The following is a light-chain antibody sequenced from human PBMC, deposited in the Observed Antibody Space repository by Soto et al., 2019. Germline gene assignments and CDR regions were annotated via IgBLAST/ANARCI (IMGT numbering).Light chain of an antibody. V-gene: IGLV1-40*01. Sequence: QLVLTQPPSVSGAPGQRVTISCTGSSSNIGAGYDVHWYQQLPGTAPKLLIYANSNRPSGVPDRFYGSKSGTSASLAITGLQAEDEADYYCQSYDSSLSVVFGGGTKLTVL. CDR2: ANS. J-gene: IGLJ2*01. CDR3: QSYDSSLSVV. CDR1: SSNIGAGYD.